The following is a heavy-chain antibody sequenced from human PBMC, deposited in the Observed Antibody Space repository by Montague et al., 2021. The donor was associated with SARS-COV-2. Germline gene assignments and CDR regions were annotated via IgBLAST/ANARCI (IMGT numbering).Heavy chain of an antibody. CDR2: IYTSGST. Sequence: TLSLTCSVSGGSISSDSYYWSWIRQPAGKGLEWIGRIYTSGSTNYNPSLKSRVTMSVDTSKKRFSLKLSSVTAADTAVYYCARTVVVPAAISRYYGMDVWGQGTSVTVSS. D-gene: IGHD2-2*01. CDR1: GGSISSDSYY. CDR3: ARTVVVPAAISRYYGMDV. J-gene: IGHJ6*02. V-gene: IGHV4-61*02.